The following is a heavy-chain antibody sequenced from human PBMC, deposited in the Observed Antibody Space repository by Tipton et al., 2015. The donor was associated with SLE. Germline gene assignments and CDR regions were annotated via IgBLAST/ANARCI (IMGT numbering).Heavy chain of an antibody. CDR3: ARHIVVVPEAFDI. D-gene: IGHD2-21*01. CDR1: GGSISSGSYY. V-gene: IGHV4-61*02. J-gene: IGHJ3*02. Sequence: TLSLTCTVSGGSISSGSYYWSWIRQPAGKGLEWIGRIYTSGSTNYNPSLKSRVTISVDTSKNQFSLKLSSVTAADTAVYYCARHIVVVPEAFDIWGQGTMVTVSS. CDR2: IYTSGST.